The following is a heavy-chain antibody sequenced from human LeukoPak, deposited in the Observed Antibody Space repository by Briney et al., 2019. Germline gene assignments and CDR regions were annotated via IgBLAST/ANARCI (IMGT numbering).Heavy chain of an antibody. J-gene: IGHJ4*02. Sequence: ASVKVSCKASGYTFTDYYMHWVQQAPGKGLEWMGRVDPEDGETIYAEKFQGRVTITADTSTDTAYMELSSLRSEDTAVYYCATGEVTGTRVAFLYWGQGTLVTVPS. CDR2: VDPEDGET. CDR3: ATGEVTGTRVAFLY. D-gene: IGHD1-7*01. V-gene: IGHV1-69-2*01. CDR1: GYTFTDYY.